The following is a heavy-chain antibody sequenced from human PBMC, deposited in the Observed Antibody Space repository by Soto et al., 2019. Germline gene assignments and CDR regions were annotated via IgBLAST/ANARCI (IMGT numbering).Heavy chain of an antibody. V-gene: IGHV3-9*01. Sequence: GGSLRLSCAASGFTFDDYAMHWVRQVPGKGLEWVSGINWNSGSIGYADSVKGRFAISRDNAKNSLHLQMNSLRAEDTAFYYCVKDESINWYSGHFRHWGQGTLVTVSA. J-gene: IGHJ1*01. CDR2: INWNSGSI. D-gene: IGHD6-13*01. CDR1: GFTFDDYA. CDR3: VKDESINWYSGHFRH.